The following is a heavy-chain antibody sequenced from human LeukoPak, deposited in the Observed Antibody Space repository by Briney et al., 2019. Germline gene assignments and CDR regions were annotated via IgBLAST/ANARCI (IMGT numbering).Heavy chain of an antibody. J-gene: IGHJ6*03. Sequence: GGSLRLSCAASGFTFSSYWMSWVRQAPGKGLEWVANIKQDGSEKYYVDSVKGRFIISRDNAKNSLYLQMNSLRAEDTAVYYCARTTLDYYYYMDVWGKGTTVTVSS. CDR3: ARTTLDYYYYMDV. CDR1: GFTFSSYW. D-gene: IGHD1-1*01. V-gene: IGHV3-7*01. CDR2: IKQDGSEK.